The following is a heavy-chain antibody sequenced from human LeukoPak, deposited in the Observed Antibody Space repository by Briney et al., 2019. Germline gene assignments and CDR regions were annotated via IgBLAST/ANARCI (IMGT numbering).Heavy chain of an antibody. V-gene: IGHV3-30*18. CDR1: GFTFSSFG. J-gene: IGHJ5*02. CDR2: ISYDGSSK. CDR3: AKNGMVSSNWFDP. D-gene: IGHD3-10*01. Sequence: GRSLRLSCAASGFTFSSFGMHWVRQAPGKGLEWVAVISYDGSSKYYADSVKGRFTISRDNSKNTLYLQMNSLRAEDTAVYYCAKNGMVSSNWFDPWGQGTLVTVSS.